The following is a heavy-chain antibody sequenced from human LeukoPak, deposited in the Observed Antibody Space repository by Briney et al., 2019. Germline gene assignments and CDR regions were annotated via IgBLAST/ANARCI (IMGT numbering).Heavy chain of an antibody. CDR1: GGSFSGYY. J-gene: IGHJ4*02. Sequence: SETLSLTCAVYGGSFSGYYWSWIRQPPGKGLEWIGEINHSGSTNYNPSLKSRVTISVDTSKNQFSLKLSSVTAADTAVYYCAKGFRDYDILTGYIWVDYWGQGTLVTVSS. CDR2: INHSGST. CDR3: AKGFRDYDILTGYIWVDY. D-gene: IGHD3-9*01. V-gene: IGHV4-34*01.